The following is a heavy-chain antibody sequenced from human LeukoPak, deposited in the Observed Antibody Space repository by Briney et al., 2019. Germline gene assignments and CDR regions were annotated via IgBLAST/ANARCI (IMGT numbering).Heavy chain of an antibody. CDR1: GGSVSSGSYY. Sequence: SETLSLTCTVSGGSVSSGSYYWSWIRQPPGKGLEWIGYIYYSGSTNYNPSLKSRVTISVDTSKNQFSLKLSSVTAADTAVYYCARRSRDIVVVPAASDAFDIWGQGTMVTVSS. CDR3: ARRSRDIVVVPAASDAFDI. J-gene: IGHJ3*02. V-gene: IGHV4-61*01. CDR2: IYYSGST. D-gene: IGHD2-2*01.